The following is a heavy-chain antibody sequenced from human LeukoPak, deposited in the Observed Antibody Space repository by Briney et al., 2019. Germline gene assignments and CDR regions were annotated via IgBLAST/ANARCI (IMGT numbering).Heavy chain of an antibody. CDR2: IKQGGSEN. CDR1: GFTFSRHW. CDR3: VRGPHYGAYTDYFDY. Sequence: PGGSLRLSCAASGFTFSRHWMSWVRRAPGKGLEWVATIKQGGSENYYVDSVKGRFAISRDDANNSLYLQMNGLRVEDTALYYCVRGPHYGAYTDYFDYWGQGTLVTVSS. D-gene: IGHD4-17*01. V-gene: IGHV3-7*01. J-gene: IGHJ4*02.